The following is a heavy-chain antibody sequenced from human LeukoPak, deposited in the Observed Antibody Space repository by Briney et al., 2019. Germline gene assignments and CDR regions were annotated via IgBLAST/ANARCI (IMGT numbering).Heavy chain of an antibody. V-gene: IGHV4-59*12. Sequence: PSETLSLTCSVSGGSISSYYWSWIRQPPGKGLEWIGYIFYSGRTSYNPSLKSRVTISVDTSKNHFSLTLSSVTAADTAVYYCARDTYSGSTGGFDYWGQGTLVTVSS. CDR1: GGSISSYY. CDR2: IFYSGRT. CDR3: ARDTYSGSTGGFDY. D-gene: IGHD1-26*01. J-gene: IGHJ4*02.